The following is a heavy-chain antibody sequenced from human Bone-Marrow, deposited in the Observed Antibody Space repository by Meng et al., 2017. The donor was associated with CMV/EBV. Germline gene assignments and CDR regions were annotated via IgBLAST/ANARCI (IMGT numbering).Heavy chain of an antibody. CDR3: ARGWEGFGGDRAFDY. CDR2: LHDSGTT. CDR1: GGSFSSDYW. D-gene: IGHD3-10*01. J-gene: IGHJ4*01. V-gene: IGHV4-4*02. Sequence: SETLSLTCAVSGGSFSSDYWWSWVRQTPGKGLQWIGELHDSGTTTYNPSLNSRVTYSLDKSKNEFSLKLTTVTVADTAVYYCARGWEGFGGDRAFDYWGHGTLVTVSS.